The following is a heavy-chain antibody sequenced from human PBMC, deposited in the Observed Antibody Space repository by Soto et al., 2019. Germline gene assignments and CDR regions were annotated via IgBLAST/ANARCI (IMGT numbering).Heavy chain of an antibody. Sequence: SETLSLTCAVYGGSFSGYYWSWIRQPPGKGLEWIGEINHSGSTNYNPSLKSRVTISVDTSKNQFSLKLSSVTAADTAVYYCARGIEYSGYDSKYYFDYWGQGTLVTVSS. CDR2: INHSGST. V-gene: IGHV4-34*01. J-gene: IGHJ4*02. D-gene: IGHD5-12*01. CDR1: GGSFSGYY. CDR3: ARGIEYSGYDSKYYFDY.